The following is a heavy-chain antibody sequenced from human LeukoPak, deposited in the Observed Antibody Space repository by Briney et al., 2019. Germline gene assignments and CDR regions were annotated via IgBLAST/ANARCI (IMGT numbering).Heavy chain of an antibody. CDR1: GGSISNTNW. J-gene: IGHJ4*02. D-gene: IGHD3-10*01. CDR3: ARDFTMVRGVLDY. V-gene: IGHV4-4*02. CDR2: VNLQGST. Sequence: SETLSLTCGVSGGSISNTNWWTWVRQPPGKGLEWIGEVNLQGSTNYNPSLKSRVTMSVDKSKNQLSLKLRSVTAADTAVFYCARDFTMVRGVLDYWGPGAPVTVSS.